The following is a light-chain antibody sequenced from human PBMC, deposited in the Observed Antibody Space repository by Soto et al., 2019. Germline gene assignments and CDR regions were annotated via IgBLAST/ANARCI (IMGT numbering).Light chain of an antibody. CDR2: SAS. J-gene: IGKJ4*01. CDR3: QQLNGYQLA. CDR1: QGMSTY. Sequence: DIQLTQSPSFLSASVGDTVTITCRASQGMSTYLAWYQQKPGKVPMLLIRSASTLQSGVPPRFSGGGSGTEFTLTISTLQPDDFGIYYCQQLNGYQLAFGGGTNVEIK. V-gene: IGKV1-9*01.